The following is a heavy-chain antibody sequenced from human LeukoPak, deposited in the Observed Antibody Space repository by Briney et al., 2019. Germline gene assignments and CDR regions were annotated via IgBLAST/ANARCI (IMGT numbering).Heavy chain of an antibody. CDR2: ISAYNGNT. CDR1: GYTFTSYG. D-gene: IGHD6-19*01. V-gene: IGHV1-18*01. Sequence: GASVKVSCKASGYTFTSYGISWVRQAPGQGLEWMGWISAYNGNTNYAQKLQGRVTMTTDTSTSTAYMELRSLRSDDTAVYYCARGPLLLNLAVAGFWFDPWGQGTLVTVSS. J-gene: IGHJ5*02. CDR3: ARGPLLLNLAVAGFWFDP.